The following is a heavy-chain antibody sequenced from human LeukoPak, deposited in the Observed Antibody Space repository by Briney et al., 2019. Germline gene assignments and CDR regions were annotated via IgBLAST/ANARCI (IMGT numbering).Heavy chain of an antibody. D-gene: IGHD3-22*01. V-gene: IGHV4-59*11. Sequence: SETLSLTCTVSGGSISSHYRSWIRQPPGKGLEWIGYMYYSGSTKYNPSLKSRVTISVDTSKNQVSLKLSSVTAADTAVYYCAGTYDSNGYYPDGRFDYWGQGTLVTVSS. J-gene: IGHJ4*02. CDR2: MYYSGST. CDR3: AGTYDSNGYYPDGRFDY. CDR1: GGSISSHY.